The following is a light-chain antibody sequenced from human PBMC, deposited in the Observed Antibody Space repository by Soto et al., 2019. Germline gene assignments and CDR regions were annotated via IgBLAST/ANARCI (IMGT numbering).Light chain of an antibody. CDR3: SSYTSSSLYV. Sequence: QSVLTQPASVSGSPGQSITMSCTGTDSDVGGYESVSWYQQLAGRAPKLIIYDVSNRPSGVSGRVSGSKFGNTASLTISGLQAEDEADYYCSSYTSSSLYVFGTGTQLTVL. CDR1: DSDVGGYES. V-gene: IGLV2-14*03. J-gene: IGLJ1*01. CDR2: DVS.